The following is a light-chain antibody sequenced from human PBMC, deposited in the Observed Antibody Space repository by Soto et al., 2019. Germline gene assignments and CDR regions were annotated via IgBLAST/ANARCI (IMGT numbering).Light chain of an antibody. V-gene: IGKV3-15*01. J-gene: IGKJ4*01. CDR2: GTS. CDR1: QSFSSN. Sequence: ELVMTQSPATLSVSPGERATLSCRASQSFSSNVAWYQQKPGQAPRLLIYGTSTRVTGIPARFSGSGSGTEFTLTISSLQPEDSATYYCQQADSFPLTFGGGTEVAI. CDR3: QQADSFPLT.